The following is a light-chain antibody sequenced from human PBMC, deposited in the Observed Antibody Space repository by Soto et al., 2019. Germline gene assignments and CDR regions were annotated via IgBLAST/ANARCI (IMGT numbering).Light chain of an antibody. V-gene: IGKV1-5*03. J-gene: IGKJ4*01. CDR1: QTISSW. CDR3: KQYNSYSLT. Sequence: DIQMTQSPSSLSASVGDRVTITCRASQTISSWLAWYQQKPGKAPKLLIYKASTLKSGVPSRFSGSGSGTEFNLTISSLQPDHFATYYCKQYNSYSLTFGGGTKVDIK. CDR2: KAS.